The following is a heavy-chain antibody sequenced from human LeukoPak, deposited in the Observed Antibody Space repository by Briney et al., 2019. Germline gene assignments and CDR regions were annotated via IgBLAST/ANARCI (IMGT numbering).Heavy chain of an antibody. V-gene: IGHV3-23*01. CDR3: AKKNYGYGGYFGS. D-gene: IGHD5-18*01. Sequence: PGGSLRLSCAASGFTFSSNAMSWVRQAPGKGLEWVLAISGSGGSTYYADSVKGRFTISRDNSKNTLYLQMNSLRAEDTAVYYCAKKNYGYGGYFGSWGQGTLVTVSS. CDR2: ISGSGGST. J-gene: IGHJ4*02. CDR1: GFTFSSNA.